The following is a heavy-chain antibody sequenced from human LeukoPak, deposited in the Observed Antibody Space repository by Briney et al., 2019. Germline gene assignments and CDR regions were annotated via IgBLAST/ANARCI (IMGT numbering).Heavy chain of an antibody. D-gene: IGHD2-15*01. V-gene: IGHV3-30*01. CDR1: GFTFSTYA. CDR2: ISYDGSNK. CDR3: ARGRYCSGGSCYSYYYYYNMDV. J-gene: IGHJ6*03. Sequence: GGSLRHSCAASGFTFSTYAMHWVRQAPGKGLEWVALISYDGSNKYYADSVKGRFTISRDNSKNTLYLQMNSLRAEDTAVYYCARGRYCSGGSCYSYYYYYNMDVWGKGTTVTVSS.